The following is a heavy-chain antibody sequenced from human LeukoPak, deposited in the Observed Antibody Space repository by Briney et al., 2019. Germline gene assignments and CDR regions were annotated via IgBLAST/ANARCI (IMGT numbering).Heavy chain of an antibody. CDR2: IDSSGGST. CDR3: ARAEYGMDV. V-gene: IGHV1-46*01. CDR1: GYPFTSYF. J-gene: IGHJ6*02. Sequence: ASVKVSCKASGYPFTSYFIHWVRQAPGQGLEWTGIIDSSGGSTSYAKKFQGRVTMTRDTSTSTVYMELSSLRSEDTAVYYCARAEYGMDVWGQGTTVTVSS.